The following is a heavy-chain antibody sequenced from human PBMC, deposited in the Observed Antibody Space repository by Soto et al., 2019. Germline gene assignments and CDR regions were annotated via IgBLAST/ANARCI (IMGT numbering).Heavy chain of an antibody. CDR2: IIPVLSMS. V-gene: IGHV1-69*02. CDR3: ARSYGSGSSPFDY. J-gene: IGHJ4*02. CDR1: GGTFNSYT. D-gene: IGHD3-10*01. Sequence: QVQLVQSGAEVKKPGSSVKVSCKASGGTFNSYTFSWVRQAPGQRLEWMGTIIPVLSMSTYAQKFQGRVSIIADKSTNTAYMELYSLRSDDTAVYYCARSYGSGSSPFDYWGQGTLVTVSS.